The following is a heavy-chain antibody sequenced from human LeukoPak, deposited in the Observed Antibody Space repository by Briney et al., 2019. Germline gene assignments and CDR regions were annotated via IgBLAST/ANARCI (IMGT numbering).Heavy chain of an antibody. D-gene: IGHD4-11*01. V-gene: IGHV3-30-3*01. CDR2: ISYDGSNK. J-gene: IGHJ4*02. CDR3: AKAPTVTTLVCDY. Sequence: PGGSLRLSCAASGFTFSSYAMHWVRQAPGKGLEWVAVISYDGSNKYYADSVKGRFTISRDNSKNTLYLQMNSLRAEDTAVYYCAKAPTVTTLVCDYWGQGTLVTVSS. CDR1: GFTFSSYA.